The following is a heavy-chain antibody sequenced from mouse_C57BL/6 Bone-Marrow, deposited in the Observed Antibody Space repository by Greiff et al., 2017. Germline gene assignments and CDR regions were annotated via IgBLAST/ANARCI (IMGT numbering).Heavy chain of an antibody. CDR2: ISSGSSTI. Sequence: DVHLVESGGGLVKPGGSLKLSCAASGFTFSDYGMHWVRQAPEKGLEWVAYISSGSSTIYYADTVKGRFTISRDNAKNTLFLQMTSLRSEDTAMYYCARSYYSNPGAMDYWGQGTSVTVSS. CDR3: ARSYYSNPGAMDY. J-gene: IGHJ4*01. CDR1: GFTFSDYG. V-gene: IGHV5-17*01. D-gene: IGHD2-5*01.